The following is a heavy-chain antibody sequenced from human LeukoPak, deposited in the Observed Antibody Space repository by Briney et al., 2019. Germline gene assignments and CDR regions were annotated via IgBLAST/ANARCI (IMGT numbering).Heavy chain of an antibody. D-gene: IGHD5-24*01. CDR2: ISAYNGNT. J-gene: IGHJ4*02. Sequence: ASVKVSCKASGYTFTSYGISWVRQAPGQGLEWMGWISAYNGNTNYAQKLQGRVTMTTDTSTSTAYMELRSLRSDDTAVYYCARARGDGYNYAGFDYWGQGTLVTVSS. CDR1: GYTFTSYG. V-gene: IGHV1-18*01. CDR3: ARARGDGYNYAGFDY.